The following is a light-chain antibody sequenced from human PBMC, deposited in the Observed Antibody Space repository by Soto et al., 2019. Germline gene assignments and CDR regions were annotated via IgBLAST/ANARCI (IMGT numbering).Light chain of an antibody. CDR2: AAS. Sequence: ALQLTQSPSYLYAHAGDRGTITCRVSQGIRNDLAWYQQKPGKAPKLLIYAASTLHSGVPSRFSGSGSGTDFTLTISSLQPEDFATYYCLQDYNYPWTFGQGTKVDIK. CDR3: LQDYNYPWT. V-gene: IGKV1-6*01. CDR1: QGIRND. J-gene: IGKJ1*01.